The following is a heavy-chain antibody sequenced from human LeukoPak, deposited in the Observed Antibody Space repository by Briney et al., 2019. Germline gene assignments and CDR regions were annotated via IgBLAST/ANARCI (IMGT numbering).Heavy chain of an antibody. CDR1: GFTFSSYA. V-gene: IGHV3-23*01. Sequence: SGGSLRLSCAASGFTFSSYAMSWVRQAPGKGLEWVSAISGSGGSTYYADSVKGRFTISRDNSKNTLYLQMNSLRAEDTAVYYCAKDSRYSSSWFDYWGQGTLVTVSS. CDR3: AKDSRYSSSWFDY. CDR2: ISGSGGST. D-gene: IGHD6-13*01. J-gene: IGHJ4*02.